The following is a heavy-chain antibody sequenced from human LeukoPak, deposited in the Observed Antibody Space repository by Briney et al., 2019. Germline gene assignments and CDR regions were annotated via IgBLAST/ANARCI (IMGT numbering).Heavy chain of an antibody. CDR3: ARHGSVRSPLGP. CDR2: IYATGST. D-gene: IGHD3-10*01. J-gene: IGHJ5*02. CDR1: GGSISSYY. V-gene: IGHV4-4*09. Sequence: SETLSLTCTVSGGSISSYYWSWIRQPPGKGLEWIGYIYATGSTNYNPSLKSRVTISVDTSKNQSSLNLRSVTAADTAVYYCARHGSVRSPLGPWGQGTLVNVSS.